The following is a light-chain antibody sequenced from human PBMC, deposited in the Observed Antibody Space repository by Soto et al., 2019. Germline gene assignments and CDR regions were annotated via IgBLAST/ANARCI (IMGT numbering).Light chain of an antibody. CDR1: ESISNW. CDR3: QQYKSYSSVT. V-gene: IGKV1-5*01. Sequence: DLQITQSPSTLSASVGDRVTITCRANESISNWLAWYQQEPGTAPKLLIFDASSLQTGVPSRFSGRGSGTEFTLTITSRQPDDFATYYCQQYKSYSSVTFGQGTRLEIK. CDR2: DAS. J-gene: IGKJ5*01.